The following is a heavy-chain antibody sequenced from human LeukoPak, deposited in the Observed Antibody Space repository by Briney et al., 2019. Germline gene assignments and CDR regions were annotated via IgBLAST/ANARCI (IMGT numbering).Heavy chain of an antibody. CDR3: ARADLGATRRKGFDY. V-gene: IGHV6-1*01. J-gene: IGHJ4*02. Sequence: SQTLSLTCAISGDSVSSNSAAWNWIRQSPSRGLEWLGRTYYRSKWYNDCAVSVKSRITINPDTSKDQFSLQLNSVTPEDTAVYYCARADLGATRRKGFDYWGQGTLVTVSS. CDR2: TYYRSKWYN. CDR1: GDSVSSNSAA. D-gene: IGHD1-26*01.